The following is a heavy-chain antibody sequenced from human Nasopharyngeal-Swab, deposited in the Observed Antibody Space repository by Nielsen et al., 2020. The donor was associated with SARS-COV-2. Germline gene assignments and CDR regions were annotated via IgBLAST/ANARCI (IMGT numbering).Heavy chain of an antibody. V-gene: IGHV3-30-3*01. CDR2: ISYDGSTK. D-gene: IGHD6-13*01. Sequence: GGSLRLSCAASGFTFSDYWIHWVRQAPGKGLEWVAVISYDGSTKYYADSVKGRFTVSRDNSKNTLYLQMNSLRAEDTAVYYCARGIIAAAEDWGQGTLVTVSS. CDR1: GFTFSDYW. J-gene: IGHJ4*02. CDR3: ARGIIAAAED.